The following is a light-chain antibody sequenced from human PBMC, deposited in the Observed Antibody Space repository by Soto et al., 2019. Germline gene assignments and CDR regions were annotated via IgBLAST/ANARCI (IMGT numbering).Light chain of an antibody. J-gene: IGKJ2*01. Sequence: DIQMTQSPSSLSASVGDRVTVTCRASQSIRNYLNWYQQKPGKAPKLLIYAASSLKSGVPSRFSGSGSGTDFTHTIISLQPEDFAAYYCQQSYVSPHTFGQGTKLQI. CDR3: QQSYVSPHT. CDR2: AAS. CDR1: QSIRNY. V-gene: IGKV1-39*01.